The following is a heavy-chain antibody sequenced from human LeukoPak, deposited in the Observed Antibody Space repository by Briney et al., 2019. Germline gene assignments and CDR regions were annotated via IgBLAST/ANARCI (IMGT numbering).Heavy chain of an antibody. Sequence: GGSLRLSCAASGFTFSSYAMSWVRQAPGKGLEWVSAISGSGGSIYYADSVEGRFTISRDNSKNTLYLQMNSLRAEDTAVYYCAKGWHGAPPGYFDLWGRGTLVTVSS. CDR1: GFTFSSYA. D-gene: IGHD4-17*01. CDR2: ISGSGGSI. V-gene: IGHV3-23*01. CDR3: AKGWHGAPPGYFDL. J-gene: IGHJ2*01.